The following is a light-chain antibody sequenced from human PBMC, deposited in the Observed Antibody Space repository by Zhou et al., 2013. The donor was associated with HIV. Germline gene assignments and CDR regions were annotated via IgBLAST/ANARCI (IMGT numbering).Light chain of an antibody. CDR3: QQRSNWPRT. V-gene: IGKV3-11*01. J-gene: IGKJ1*01. CDR2: DAS. CDR1: QSVSSY. Sequence: EIVLTQSPATLSLSPGERATLSCRASQSVSSYLAWCQQKPGQAPRLLIYDASNRATGIPARFSGSGSGTDFTLTISSLEPEDFAVYYCQQRSNWPRTFGQGPRWKSN.